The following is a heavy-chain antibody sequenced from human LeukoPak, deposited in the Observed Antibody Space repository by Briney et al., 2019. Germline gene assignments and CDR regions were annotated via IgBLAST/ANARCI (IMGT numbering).Heavy chain of an antibody. Sequence: GGSLRLSCAASGFTFYNYAMSWVRQAPAKGLEWVSGISASGGNTYYADSVKGRFTISRDNAKNSLYLQMNSLRAEDTAVYYCARDASIAVAGRWGYYYYYYMDVWGKGTTVTISS. CDR3: ARDASIAVAGRWGYYYYYYMDV. CDR1: GFTFYNYA. D-gene: IGHD6-19*01. CDR2: ISASGGNT. V-gene: IGHV3-23*01. J-gene: IGHJ6*03.